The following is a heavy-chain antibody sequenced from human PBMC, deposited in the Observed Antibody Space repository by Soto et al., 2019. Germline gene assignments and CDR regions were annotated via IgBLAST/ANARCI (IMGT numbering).Heavy chain of an antibody. D-gene: IGHD3-10*01. J-gene: IGHJ4*02. CDR2: IKSDGSAK. CDR1: GFSFNNHW. V-gene: IGHV3-7*01. Sequence: EMQLVESGGGLVQPGGSLRLSCKASGFSFNNHWMNWVRQAPGKGLEWVAAIKSDGSAKKYVDSLRGRFTISRDNAENSLYLQMSSLRDDDTAVYYCAKDGVWSCDSCGQGTLVMVSS. CDR3: AKDGVWSCDS.